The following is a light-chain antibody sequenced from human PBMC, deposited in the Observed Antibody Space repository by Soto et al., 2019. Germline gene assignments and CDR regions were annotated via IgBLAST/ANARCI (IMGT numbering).Light chain of an antibody. CDR1: QGISSW. V-gene: IGKV1-12*01. Sequence: DIQMTQSPSYVSASVGDRVTITCRASQGISSWLAWYQQKPGKAPTLLIYAASSLQSGVPSRFSGSGSGTDFTLTINSLQPEDVATYFCQQADSLPFTFGGGTKVEIK. CDR3: QQADSLPFT. J-gene: IGKJ4*01. CDR2: AAS.